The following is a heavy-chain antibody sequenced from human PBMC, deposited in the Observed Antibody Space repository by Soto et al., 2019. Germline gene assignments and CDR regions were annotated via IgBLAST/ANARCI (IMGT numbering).Heavy chain of an antibody. J-gene: IGHJ4*02. Sequence: QVTLKESGPVLVKPTETLTLTCTVSGFSLSNARMGVSWIRQPPGKALEWLAHIFSNDEKSYITSLKSRLTISKDTSKSQVVLTMTNMDPVDTATYYCARYFWSGYLSHPFDYWGQGTLVTVSS. CDR1: GFSLSNARMG. CDR3: ARYFWSGYLSHPFDY. D-gene: IGHD3-3*01. V-gene: IGHV2-26*01. CDR2: IFSNDEK.